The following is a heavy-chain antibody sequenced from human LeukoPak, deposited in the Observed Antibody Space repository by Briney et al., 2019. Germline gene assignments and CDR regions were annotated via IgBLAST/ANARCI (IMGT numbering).Heavy chain of an antibody. D-gene: IGHD4-23*01. V-gene: IGHV3-30*03. Sequence: GGSLRLSCAASGFTFSSYGMHWVRQAPGKGLEWVAVISYDGSNKYYADSVKGRFTISRDNSKNTLYLQMNSLRAEDTAVYYCARDLDYGGRGLDSWGQGTLVIVSS. CDR1: GFTFSSYG. J-gene: IGHJ4*02. CDR3: ARDLDYGGRGLDS. CDR2: ISYDGSNK.